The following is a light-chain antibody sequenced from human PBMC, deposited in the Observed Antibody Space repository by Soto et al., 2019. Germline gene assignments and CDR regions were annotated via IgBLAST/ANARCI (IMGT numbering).Light chain of an antibody. V-gene: IGLV2-23*02. CDR3: CSYAGSSTLVV. J-gene: IGLJ2*01. CDR2: EVS. CDR1: SSDVGSYNL. Sequence: QSVLTQPASVSGSPGQSITISCTGTSSDVGSYNLVSWYQQHPGKAPTLMIYEVSKRPSGVSNRFSGSKSGNTASLTISGPQAEDEADYYCCSYAGSSTLVVFGGGTQLTVL.